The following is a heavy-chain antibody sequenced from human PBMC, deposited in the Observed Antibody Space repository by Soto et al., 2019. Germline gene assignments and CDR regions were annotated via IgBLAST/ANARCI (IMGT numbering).Heavy chain of an antibody. D-gene: IGHD3-9*01. CDR3: TKKNDKDFDDALDYMIS. CDR1: GFNLDDYG. Sequence: EVQLVESGGGLVQPGRSLRLSCAASGFNLDDYGMHWVRQAPGKSMEWVSGISWEGGSVSYAESVKGRFTFSRDNAKASLYPALTKVRGENTALYSSTKKNDKDFDDALDYMISWGQRT. J-gene: IGHJ5*02. V-gene: IGHV3-9*01. CDR2: ISWEGGSV.